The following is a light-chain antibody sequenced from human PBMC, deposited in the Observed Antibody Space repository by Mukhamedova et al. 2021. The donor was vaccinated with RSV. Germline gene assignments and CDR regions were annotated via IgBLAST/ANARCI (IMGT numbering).Light chain of an antibody. V-gene: IGKV1D-13*01. CDR3: QQFNNSPRT. Sequence: WYQRRVHGEAPKLLIYDASSLENGVPSRFSGSGSGTDFTLTISSLQPEDFATYYCQQFNNSPRTFGPGPKVDIK. J-gene: IGKJ3*01. CDR2: DAS.